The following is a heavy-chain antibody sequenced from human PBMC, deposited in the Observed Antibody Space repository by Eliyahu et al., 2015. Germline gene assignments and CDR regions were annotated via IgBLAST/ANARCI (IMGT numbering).Heavy chain of an antibody. J-gene: IGHJ4*02. D-gene: IGHD5-12*01. CDR1: GFTFSDYA. CDR3: AKARYGGYDSNLDF. V-gene: IGHV3-30*18. CDR2: ITYDGRNT. Sequence: QVLLVESGGGVVQPGKSLRLSCAASGFTFSDYAMHWVRQAPGKGLEWVAVITYDGRNTDYAESVRGRFTISRDRSNNTLFLQMTSLRVEDTAFYYCAKARYGGYDSNLDFWGQGTLVTVSS.